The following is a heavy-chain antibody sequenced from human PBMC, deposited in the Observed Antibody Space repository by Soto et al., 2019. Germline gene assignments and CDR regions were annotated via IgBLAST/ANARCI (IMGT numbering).Heavy chain of an antibody. D-gene: IGHD3-22*01. V-gene: IGHV5-51*01. CDR2: IYPADSDT. Sequence: GASLKISCKGSGYSFTSYWIGWVRQMPGKGLEWMGIIYPADSDTRYSPSFPGQVTISADKSISTAYLQLSSLQASDTAMYYCARTFNYCDSSGYYPLFDYWGQGTLVTVSS. CDR3: ARTFNYCDSSGYYPLFDY. J-gene: IGHJ4*02. CDR1: GYSFTSYW.